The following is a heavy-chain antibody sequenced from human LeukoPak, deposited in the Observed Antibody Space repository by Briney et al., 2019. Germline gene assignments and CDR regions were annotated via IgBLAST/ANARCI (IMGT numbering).Heavy chain of an antibody. V-gene: IGHV3-23*01. Sequence: GGSLRLSCAASGFTFSNYAMSWVRQAPGKGLEWVSSISDSGGSTYYADSVKGRFTISRGNSKNTLYLQMNSLRAEDTAVYYCAKSVGATLFDYWGQGTLVTVSS. CDR1: GFTFSNYA. J-gene: IGHJ4*02. CDR2: ISDSGGST. CDR3: AKSVGATLFDY. D-gene: IGHD1-26*01.